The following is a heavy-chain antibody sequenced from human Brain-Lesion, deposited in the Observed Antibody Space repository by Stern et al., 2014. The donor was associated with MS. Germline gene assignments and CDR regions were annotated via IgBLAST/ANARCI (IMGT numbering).Heavy chain of an antibody. CDR2: INPNTGGN. J-gene: IGHJ6*02. Sequence: VQLGESGAEVKKPGASVKVSCKTSGYIFTGYYIHWVRQAPGQGLEWMAWINPNTGGNKYAQKFQGRVTMSRDTSISTAYVELSSLTSDDTAVYYCARDQRGITIFGVVTDYYYLGMDVWGQGTTVTVSS. CDR1: GYIFTGYY. CDR3: ARDQRGITIFGVVTDYYYLGMDV. V-gene: IGHV1-2*02. D-gene: IGHD3-3*01.